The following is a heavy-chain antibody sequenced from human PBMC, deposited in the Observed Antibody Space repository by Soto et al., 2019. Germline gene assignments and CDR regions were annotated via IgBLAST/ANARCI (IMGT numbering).Heavy chain of an antibody. Sequence: QVHLVQSGAEVKEPGASVKVSCQASGYTFTNYAISWVRQAPGHGLEWMGWISPSTGDTDQAQRFQDRVTMTLDTSTNTANMELRSLGTDDTAVYYCARCYCRIGSCYACWHLDLWGPGTLVTVSS. V-gene: IGHV1-18*01. CDR3: ARCYCRIGSCYACWHLDL. CDR2: ISPSTGDT. J-gene: IGHJ2*01. CDR1: GYTFTNYA. D-gene: IGHD2-15*01.